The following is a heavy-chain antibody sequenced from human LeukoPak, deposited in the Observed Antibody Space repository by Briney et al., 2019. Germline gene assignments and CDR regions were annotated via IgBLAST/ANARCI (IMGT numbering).Heavy chain of an antibody. J-gene: IGHJ6*03. V-gene: IGHV4-34*01. CDR2: INHSGST. CDR3: ARLSRMVRGYYYYYYMDA. CDR1: GGSFSGYY. D-gene: IGHD3-10*01. Sequence: SETLSLTCAVYGGSFSGYYWSWIRQPPGKGLEWIGEINHSGSTNYNPSLKSRVTISVDTSKNQFSLKLSSVTAADTAVYYCARLSRMVRGYYYYYYMDAWGKGTTVTISS.